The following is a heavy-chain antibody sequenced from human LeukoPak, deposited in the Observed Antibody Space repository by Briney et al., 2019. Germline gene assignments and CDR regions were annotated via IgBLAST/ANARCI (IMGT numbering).Heavy chain of an antibody. V-gene: IGHV3-30-3*01. CDR3: ARGQYYYDSSGYSGDDAFDI. CDR2: ISYDGSNK. Sequence: GGSLRLSCAVSGFTFSSYAMHWVRQAPGKGLEWVAVISYDGSNKYYADSVKGRFTISRDNSKNTLYLQMNSLRAEDTAVYYCARGQYYYDSSGYSGDDAFDIWGQGTMVTVSS. CDR1: GFTFSSYA. D-gene: IGHD3-22*01. J-gene: IGHJ3*02.